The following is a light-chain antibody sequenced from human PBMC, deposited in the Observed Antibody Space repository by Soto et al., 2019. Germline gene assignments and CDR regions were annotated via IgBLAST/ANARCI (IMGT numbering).Light chain of an antibody. V-gene: IGKV4-1*01. CDR2: WAS. Sequence: DIVMTQSPDSLAVSLGERATINCKSNQSILYNSNDKTYLAWYQQKPGQPPALVIYWASTRASGVPDRFSGSGSGTDFALNNSSLQAEDVAIYFCHQYFVASYTFGQGTKLEI. CDR3: HQYFVASYT. CDR1: QSILYNSNDKTY. J-gene: IGKJ2*01.